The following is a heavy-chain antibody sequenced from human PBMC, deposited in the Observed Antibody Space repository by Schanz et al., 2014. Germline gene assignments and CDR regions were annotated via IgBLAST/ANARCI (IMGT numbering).Heavy chain of an antibody. CDR3: AKDVVPLVRQLIRAGGAHLDH. J-gene: IGHJ4*02. CDR1: GFTFSSYW. CDR2: IKQDGSEK. Sequence: EVQLVESGGGLVQPGGSLRLSCAASGFTFSSYWMSWVRQAPGKGLEWVANIKQDGSEKYYVDSVKGRFTISRDNAKSSLHLQMNRLRVEDTTVYYCAKDVVPLVRQLIRAGGAHLDHWGQGTLVTVSA. D-gene: IGHD6-6*01. V-gene: IGHV3-7*01.